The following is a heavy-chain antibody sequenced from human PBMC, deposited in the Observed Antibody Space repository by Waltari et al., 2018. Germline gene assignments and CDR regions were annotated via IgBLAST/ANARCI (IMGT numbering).Heavy chain of an antibody. CDR3: AREWGVMVGTAGYYFDY. CDR2: ISSGSSYI. CDR1: GSTFRRET. D-gene: IGHD3-9*01. Sequence: EVQLVGSGGGLVKPGGSLSLCCAAGGSTFRRETQTGVRQAPGKGLEWVSSISSGSSYIFYADSVKGRFTISRDNAKNSLYLQMNSLRVEDTAVYYCAREWGVMVGTAGYYFDYWGQGSLVTVSS. V-gene: IGHV3-21*01. J-gene: IGHJ4*02.